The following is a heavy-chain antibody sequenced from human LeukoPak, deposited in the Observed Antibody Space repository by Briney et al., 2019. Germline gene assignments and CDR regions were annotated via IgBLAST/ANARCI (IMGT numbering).Heavy chain of an antibody. CDR2: INPNINGT. CDR1: GYTFTGYY. Sequence: ASVKVSCKASGYTFTGYYIHWVRQAPGQGLEWMGWINPNINGTNYAQKFQGRVTMTRATSISTVYMELSRLRSDDTALYYCARTLYIAAVPGGFDYWGQGTLITVSS. V-gene: IGHV1-2*02. J-gene: IGHJ4*02. CDR3: ARTLYIAAVPGGFDY. D-gene: IGHD6-13*01.